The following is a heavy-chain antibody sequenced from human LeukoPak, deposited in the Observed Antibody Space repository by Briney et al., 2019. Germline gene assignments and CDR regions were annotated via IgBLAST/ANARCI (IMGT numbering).Heavy chain of an antibody. CDR1: GGSISSSSYY. D-gene: IGHD3-3*01. V-gene: IGHV4-39*01. CDR2: IYYSGST. J-gene: IGHJ4*02. CDR3: ARLTYYDFWSGYYSFDY. Sequence: SETLSLTCTVSGGSISSSSYYWGWVRQPPGKGLEWIGSIYYSGSTYYNPSLKSRVTISVDTSKNQFSLKLSSVTAADTAVYYCARLTYYDFWSGYYSFDYWGQGTLVTVSS.